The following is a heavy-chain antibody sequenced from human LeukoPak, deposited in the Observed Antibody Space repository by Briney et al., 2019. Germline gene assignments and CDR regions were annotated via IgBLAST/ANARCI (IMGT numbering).Heavy chain of an antibody. CDR1: GGSISRDY. V-gene: IGHV4-59*01. J-gene: IGHJ4*02. Sequence: SETLSLTCTVSGGSISRDYWSWIRQPPGKGLEWIGYIYSSGSTNYNPSLKSRLTISVDASKNQFSLKLTSVTAADTAVYYCAGAYYYGSGSYGLDYWGQGTLVTVSS. CDR3: AGAYYYGSGSYGLDY. D-gene: IGHD3-10*01. CDR2: IYSSGST.